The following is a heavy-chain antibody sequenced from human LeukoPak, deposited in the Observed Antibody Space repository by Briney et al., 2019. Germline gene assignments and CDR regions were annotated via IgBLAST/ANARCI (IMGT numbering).Heavy chain of an antibody. CDR3: AREASSIMSGYYHMDV. J-gene: IGHJ6*03. V-gene: IGHV4-4*07. CDR1: GGSISSYY. Sequence: SETLSLTCTVSGGSISSYYWSWIRQPAGKGLEWIGSIYKTGSTNYSPSLRSRVFISVDTSNNQFSLRLRSVTAADTAVYYCAREASSIMSGYYHMDVWGKGTTVTVSS. D-gene: IGHD3-10*02. CDR2: IYKTGST.